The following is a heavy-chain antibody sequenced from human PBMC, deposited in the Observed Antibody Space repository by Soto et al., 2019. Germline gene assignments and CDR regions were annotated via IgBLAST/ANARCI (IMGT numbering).Heavy chain of an antibody. CDR2: IYYSGST. V-gene: IGHV4-59*01. CDR3: ARDREMAAFDY. Sequence: WETLSLTCTVSGGSISSYYWSWIRQPPGKGLEWIGYIYYSGSTNYNPSLKSRVTISVDTSKNQFSLKLSSVTAADTAVYYCARDREMAAFDYWGQGTLVTVSS. J-gene: IGHJ4*02. CDR1: GGSISSYY.